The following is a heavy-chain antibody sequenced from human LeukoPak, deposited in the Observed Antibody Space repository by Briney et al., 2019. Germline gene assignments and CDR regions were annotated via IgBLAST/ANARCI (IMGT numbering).Heavy chain of an antibody. CDR1: GYTFTGYY. CDR2: INPNSGGT. V-gene: IGHV1-2*02. D-gene: IGHD5-12*01. Sequence: ASVKVSCKASGYTFTGYYMHWVRQAPGQGLEWMGWINPNSGGTNYAQKFQGRVTMTRDTSISTAYMELSRLRSDDTAVYYCATAKYSGYDKYYFDYWGQGTLVTVSS. CDR3: ATAKYSGYDKYYFDY. J-gene: IGHJ4*02.